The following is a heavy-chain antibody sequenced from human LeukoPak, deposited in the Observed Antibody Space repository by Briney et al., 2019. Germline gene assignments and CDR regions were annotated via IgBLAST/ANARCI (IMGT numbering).Heavy chain of an antibody. CDR3: ARRKSIAARPIARGGYFDY. J-gene: IGHJ4*02. D-gene: IGHD6-6*01. V-gene: IGHV3-30*01. Sequence: GGSLRLSCAASGFTFRSYAMQWVREAPGKGVEGVAVISYGGSNKYFEASVKRRLTLSRDNSKTTLYLQMHSLRAEDTAMYYCARRKSIAARPIARGGYFDYSGQPTLVTVPS. CDR1: GFTFRSYA. CDR2: ISYGGSNK.